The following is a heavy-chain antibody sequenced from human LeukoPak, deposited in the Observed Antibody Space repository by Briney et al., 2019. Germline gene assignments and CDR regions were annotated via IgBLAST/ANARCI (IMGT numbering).Heavy chain of an antibody. D-gene: IGHD3-3*01. V-gene: IGHV4-39*01. CDR3: AISSDYDFLGGP. CDR2: IYYSGST. CDR1: GGSISSSSYY. J-gene: IGHJ4*02. Sequence: SETLSLTCTVSGGSISSSSYYWGWIRQPPGKGLEWIGSIYYSGSTYYNPSLKSRVTISVDTSKNQFSLKLSSVAAADTAVYYCAISSDYDFLGGPWAQGTLVTVSS.